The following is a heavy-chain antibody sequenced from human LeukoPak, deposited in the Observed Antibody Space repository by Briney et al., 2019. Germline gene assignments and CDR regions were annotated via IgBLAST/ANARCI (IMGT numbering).Heavy chain of an antibody. D-gene: IGHD4-17*01. CDR1: GGSISSYY. CDR2: IYTSGST. CDR3: ARAYGAKFYYMDV. Sequence: PSETLSLTCTVSGGSISSYYWSWIRQPPGKGLEWIGYIYTSGSTNYNPSLKSRVTISVDTSKNQFSLKLSSVTAADTAVYYCARAYGAKFYYMDVWGKGTTVTVSS. J-gene: IGHJ6*03. V-gene: IGHV4-4*09.